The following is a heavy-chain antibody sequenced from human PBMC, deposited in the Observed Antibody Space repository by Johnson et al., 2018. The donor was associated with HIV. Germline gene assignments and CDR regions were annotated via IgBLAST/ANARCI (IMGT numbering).Heavy chain of an antibody. CDR2: ISSSGTTV. J-gene: IGHJ3*02. V-gene: IGHV3-11*04. D-gene: IGHD4-23*01. Sequence: QVQLVESGGGLVKPGGSLRLSCSASGFTFSDYYMSWIRQAPGKGLEWVSYISSSGTTVYSADSVKGRFSISRDNAKHSLYLQMNSLRAEDTAVYYCARERGYFGNPAFDIWGQGTMVTVSS. CDR3: ARERGYFGNPAFDI. CDR1: GFTFSDYY.